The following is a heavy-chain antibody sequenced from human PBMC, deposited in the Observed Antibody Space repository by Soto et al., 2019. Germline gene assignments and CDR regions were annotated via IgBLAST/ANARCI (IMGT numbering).Heavy chain of an antibody. CDR2: IIPIFGTA. J-gene: IGHJ5*02. D-gene: IGHD5-12*01. CDR3: ASNVEMATTPSNWFDP. CDR1: GGTFSSYA. Sequence: EASVKVSCKASGGTFSSYAISWVRQAPGQGLEWMGGIIPIFGTANYAQKFQGRVTITADESTSTAYMELSSLRSEDTAVYYCASNVEMATTPSNWFDPWGQGTLVTVSS. V-gene: IGHV1-69*13.